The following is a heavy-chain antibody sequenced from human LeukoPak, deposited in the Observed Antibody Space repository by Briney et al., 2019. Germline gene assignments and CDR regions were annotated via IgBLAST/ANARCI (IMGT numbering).Heavy chain of an antibody. Sequence: GGSLRLSCAASGFTLSSYAMHWVRQAPGKGLEWVAVISYDGSNKHSADSVKGRFTISRDNSKNTLYLQMNSLRAEDTAVYYCARDQRYNYYGSGSYLHVDYWGQGTLVTVSS. V-gene: IGHV3-30-3*01. D-gene: IGHD3-10*01. CDR1: GFTLSSYA. J-gene: IGHJ4*02. CDR2: ISYDGSNK. CDR3: ARDQRYNYYGSGSYLHVDY.